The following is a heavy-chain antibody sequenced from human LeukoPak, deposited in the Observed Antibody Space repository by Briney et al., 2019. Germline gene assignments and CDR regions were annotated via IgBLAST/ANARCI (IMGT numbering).Heavy chain of an antibody. V-gene: IGHV3-7*01. Sequence: GGSLRLSCAASGFTLSSYWMSWVRQAPGKGLEWVANIKQDGSEKYYVDSVKGRFTISRDNAKNSLYLQMNSLRAEDTAVYYCASGYSSSWYPGYFSYWGQGTLVTVSS. J-gene: IGHJ4*02. CDR2: IKQDGSEK. D-gene: IGHD6-13*01. CDR3: ASGYSSSWYPGYFSY. CDR1: GFTLSSYW.